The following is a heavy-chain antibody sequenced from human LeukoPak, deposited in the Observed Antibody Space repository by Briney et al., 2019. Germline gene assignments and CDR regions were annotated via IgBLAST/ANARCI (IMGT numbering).Heavy chain of an antibody. V-gene: IGHV4-59*01. CDR3: ARDISGYDTFDI. CDR1: GDSISSYV. Sequence: SETLSLTCTVSGDSISSYVWNWIRQRPGKGLEWIAYISYSGSTNYNPSLKSRVTISVDTSKNQFSLRLSSVTAAGTAVYYCARDISGYDTFDIRGHGTMVTVSS. D-gene: IGHD5-12*01. J-gene: IGHJ3*02. CDR2: ISYSGST.